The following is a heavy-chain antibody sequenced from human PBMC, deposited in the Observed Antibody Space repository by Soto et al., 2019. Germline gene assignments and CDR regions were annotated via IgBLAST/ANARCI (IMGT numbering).Heavy chain of an antibody. V-gene: IGHV1-69*08. D-gene: IGHD2-15*01. J-gene: IGHJ4*02. CDR3: ARSSGGSYYY. CDR2: IIPIVATT. CDR1: GGTFNTYT. Sequence: QVQLVQSGAEVKKPGSSVKVSCKASGGTFNTYTINWVRQAPGQGLEWMGRIIPIVATTDYAQKFQGRVSITADKSTSTAYMELSSLRPADTAVYFCARSSGGSYYYWGQGTLVTVSS.